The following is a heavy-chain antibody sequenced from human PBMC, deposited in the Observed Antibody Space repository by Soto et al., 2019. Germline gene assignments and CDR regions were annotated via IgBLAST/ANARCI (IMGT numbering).Heavy chain of an antibody. D-gene: IGHD3-16*01. Sequence: QVQLVESGGGVVQPGRSLRLSCAASGFTFSTYGMHWVRQAPGKGLEWVAVISFDGNKKYCADSVKGRFSISRDNSKNTLYLQMKSLGAEDTAVFYCAKDGGRGYIDYWGQGTLVTVSS. CDR2: ISFDGNKK. V-gene: IGHV3-30*18. CDR1: GFTFSTYG. CDR3: AKDGGRGYIDY. J-gene: IGHJ4*02.